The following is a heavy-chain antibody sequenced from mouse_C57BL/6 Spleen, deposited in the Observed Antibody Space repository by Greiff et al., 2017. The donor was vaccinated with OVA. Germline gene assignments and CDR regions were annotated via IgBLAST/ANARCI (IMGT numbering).Heavy chain of an antibody. J-gene: IGHJ2*01. CDR3: ASPTAQATDFDY. CDR1: GYAFSSSW. Sequence: VKLQESGPELVKPGASVKISCKASGYAFSSSWMNWVKQRPGKGLEWIGRIYPGDGDTNYNGKFKGKATLTADKSSSTAYMQLSSLTSEDSAVYFCASPTAQATDFDYWGQGTTLTVSS. V-gene: IGHV1-82*01. CDR2: IYPGDGDT. D-gene: IGHD3-2*02.